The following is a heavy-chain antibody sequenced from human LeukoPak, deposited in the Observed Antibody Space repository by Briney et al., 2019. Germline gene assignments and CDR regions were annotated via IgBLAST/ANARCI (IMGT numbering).Heavy chain of an antibody. CDR1: GFTFDDYG. J-gene: IGHJ6*03. D-gene: IGHD1-1*01. CDR3: ARCNWNDRFAYYYYYMDV. V-gene: IGHV3-20*04. CDR2: IHWNGGST. Sequence: GGSPRLSCAASGFTFDDYGMSWVRQAPGKGLEWVAGIHWNGGSTGYVDSVKGRFTISRDNAKNSLYLQMNSLRVEDTALYYCARCNWNDRFAYYYYYMDVWGKGTTVTISS.